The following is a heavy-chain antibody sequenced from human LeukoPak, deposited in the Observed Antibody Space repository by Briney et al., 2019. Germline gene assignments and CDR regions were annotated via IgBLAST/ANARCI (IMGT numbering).Heavy chain of an antibody. V-gene: IGHV4-34*01. CDR1: GESLSGYH. Sequence: SETLSLTCAVYGESLSGYHWSWIRQPPGNGLEWIGEINYSGSTNYNPSPKSRVTISLDTSKNQFSLKLSSVTAADTAVYYCAREAAGDFWSGYYLDYWGQGTLVTVSS. J-gene: IGHJ4*02. D-gene: IGHD3-3*01. CDR2: INYSGST. CDR3: AREAAGDFWSGYYLDY.